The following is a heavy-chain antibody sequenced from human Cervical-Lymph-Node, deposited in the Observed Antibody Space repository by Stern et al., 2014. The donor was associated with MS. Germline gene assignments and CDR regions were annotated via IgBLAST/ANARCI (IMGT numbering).Heavy chain of an antibody. V-gene: IGHV5-51*01. CDR3: ARQTTAWASDV. J-gene: IGHJ4*02. CDR1: GFKFSIYW. CDR2: IYPGDSKT. D-gene: IGHD1-14*01. Sequence: EVQLEESGAELIRPGESLKISCKGSGFKFSIYWIAWVRQMPGKGLEWMGLIYPGDSKTRYSPSFQGQVTMSADKSPSTAYLQWSSLNASDTAMYFCARQTTAWASDVWGQGTLVTVSS.